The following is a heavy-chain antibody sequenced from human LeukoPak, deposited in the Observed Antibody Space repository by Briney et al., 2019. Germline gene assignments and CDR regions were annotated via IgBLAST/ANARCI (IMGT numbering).Heavy chain of an antibody. CDR2: INPNSGGT. CDR3: ARDVFMGPFQH. J-gene: IGHJ1*01. V-gene: IGHV1-2*02. D-gene: IGHD3-10*01. CDR1: GYTFTGYY. Sequence: ASVKVSCKASGYTFTGYYMHWVRQAPGQGLEWMGWINPNSGGTNYAQKFQGRVTMTWDTSISTAYMELSRLRSDGTAVYYCARDVFMGPFQHWGQGTLVTVSS.